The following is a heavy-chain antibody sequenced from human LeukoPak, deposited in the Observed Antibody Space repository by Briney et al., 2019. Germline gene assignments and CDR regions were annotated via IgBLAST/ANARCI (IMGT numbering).Heavy chain of an antibody. CDR2: ISYDGSNK. Sequence: PGRSLRLSCAASGFTFSSYAMHWLRQAPGKGLEWVAVISYDGSNKYYADPVKGRFTISRDNSKNTLYLQMNSLRAEDTAVYYCATPAVEMATSNSPSDYWGQGTLVTV. D-gene: IGHD5-24*01. V-gene: IGHV3-30-3*01. J-gene: IGHJ4*01. CDR1: GFTFSSYA. CDR3: ATPAVEMATSNSPSDY.